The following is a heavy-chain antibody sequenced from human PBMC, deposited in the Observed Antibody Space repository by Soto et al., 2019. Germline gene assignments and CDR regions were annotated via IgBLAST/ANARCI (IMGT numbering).Heavy chain of an antibody. J-gene: IGHJ6*02. CDR2: ISYDGSNK. CDR1: GFTFSSYA. CDR3: ARDRVGQQLVPVYYYYGMDV. Sequence: QVQLVESGGGVVQPGRSLRLSCAASGFTFSSYAMHWVRQAPGKGLEWVAVISYDGSNKYYADSVKGRFTISRDNSKNTLYLQMNSLRAEDTAVYYYARDRVGQQLVPVYYYYGMDVWGQGTTVTVSS. V-gene: IGHV3-30-3*01. D-gene: IGHD6-13*01.